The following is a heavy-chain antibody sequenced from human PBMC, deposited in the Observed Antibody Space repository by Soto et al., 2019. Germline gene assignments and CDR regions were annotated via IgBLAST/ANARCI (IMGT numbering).Heavy chain of an antibody. J-gene: IGHJ4*02. CDR2: ISWNSGSI. D-gene: IGHD5-18*01. Sequence: GWSLRLSCAASGFTFDDYAMHWVRQAPGKGLEWVSGISWNSGSIGYADSVKGRFTISRDNAKNSLYLQMNSLRAEDTALYYCAKELVDTAYWGQGTLVTVSS. CDR3: AKELVDTAY. V-gene: IGHV3-9*01. CDR1: GFTFDDYA.